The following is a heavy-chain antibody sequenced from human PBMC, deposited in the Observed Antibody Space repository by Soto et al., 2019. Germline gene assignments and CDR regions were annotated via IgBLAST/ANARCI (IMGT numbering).Heavy chain of an antibody. CDR1: GGTFSSYT. V-gene: IGHV1-69*02. Sequence: QVQLVQSGAEVKKPGSSVKVSCKASGGTFSSYTISWVRQAPGQGLEWMGRIIPILGIANYAQKFQGRVTITADKSTSTAYMELRSLRSADTAVYYCASDPTTVDYGDYTWLQGYYYYGMDVWGQGTTVTVSS. J-gene: IGHJ6*02. CDR2: IIPILGIA. CDR3: ASDPTTVDYGDYTWLQGYYYYGMDV. D-gene: IGHD4-17*01.